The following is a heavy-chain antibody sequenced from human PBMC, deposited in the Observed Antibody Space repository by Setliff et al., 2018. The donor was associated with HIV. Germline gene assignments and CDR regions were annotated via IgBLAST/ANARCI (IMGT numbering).Heavy chain of an antibody. CDR3: ERHFDYDVGDAFDI. CDR1: GGSISSYY. J-gene: IGHJ3*02. Sequence: KASETLSLPCTVSGGSISSYYWSWIRQPPGGGLEWIGYLYYSGSTNYNPALKSRVTISVDTSKNQFSLKLSSVAAADTSVYYCERHFDYDVGDAFDIWGQGTMVTVSS. V-gene: IGHV4-59*08. CDR2: LYYSGST. D-gene: IGHD3-22*01.